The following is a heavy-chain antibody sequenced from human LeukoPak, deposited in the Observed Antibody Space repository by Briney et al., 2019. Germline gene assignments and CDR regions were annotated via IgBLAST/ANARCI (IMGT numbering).Heavy chain of an antibody. Sequence: SETLSLTRTVSGDSISGHYWSWIRQPPGKGLEWIGYIFYSGNTNYNSSLKSRVTISVDTSKNQFSLNLRSVTAADTAVYYCARGLVSSGSRYDYWGQGTLVTVSS. V-gene: IGHV4-59*11. CDR3: ARGLVSSGSRYDY. CDR2: IFYSGNT. D-gene: IGHD2-15*01. CDR1: GDSISGHY. J-gene: IGHJ4*02.